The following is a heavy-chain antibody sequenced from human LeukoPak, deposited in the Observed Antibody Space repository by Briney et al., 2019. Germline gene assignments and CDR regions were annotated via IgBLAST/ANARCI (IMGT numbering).Heavy chain of an antibody. CDR2: IYYSGST. CDR1: GGSISSYY. D-gene: IGHD3-3*01. V-gene: IGHV4-59*01. J-gene: IGHJ4*02. CDR3: ARGLGDY. Sequence: PSETLSLTCTVSGGSISSYYWSWIRQPPGKGLEWIGYIYYSGSTNYNPSLKSRVTISVDTSKNQFSLKLSSVTAAETAVYYCARGLGDYCGQGTLVTVSS.